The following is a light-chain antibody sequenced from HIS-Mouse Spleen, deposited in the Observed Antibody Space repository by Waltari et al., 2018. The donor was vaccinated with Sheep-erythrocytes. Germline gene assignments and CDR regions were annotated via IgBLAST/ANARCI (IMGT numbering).Light chain of an antibody. CDR1: NIGSKS. Sequence: SYVLTQPPSVSVAPGKTARITCGGNNIGSKSVHWYQQKPGQAPVLVVYDDSDRPSGSPGRVSGSNSGNTATLTISRVEAGDEADYYCQVWKVFGGGTKLTVL. J-gene: IGLJ2*01. V-gene: IGLV3-21*03. CDR3: QVWKV. CDR2: DDS.